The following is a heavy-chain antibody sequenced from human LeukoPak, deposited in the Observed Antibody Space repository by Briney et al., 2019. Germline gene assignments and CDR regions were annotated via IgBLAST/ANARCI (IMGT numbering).Heavy chain of an antibody. CDR3: ARDRVSGYSGYDYNYYYGMDV. D-gene: IGHD5-12*01. Sequence: ASVKVSCKASGYTFTGYHMHWVRQAPGQGLEWMGWINPNSGGTNYAQKFQGRVTMTRDTSISTAYMELSRLRSDDTAVYYCARDRVSGYSGYDYNYYYGMDVWGQGTTVTVSS. J-gene: IGHJ6*02. CDR2: INPNSGGT. V-gene: IGHV1-2*02. CDR1: GYTFTGYH.